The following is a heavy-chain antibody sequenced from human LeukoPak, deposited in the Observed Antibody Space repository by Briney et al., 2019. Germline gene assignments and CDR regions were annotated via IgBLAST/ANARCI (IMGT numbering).Heavy chain of an antibody. CDR3: TRDTPGIAASVSGG. V-gene: IGHV3-53*01. CDR1: GFSVSHNY. J-gene: IGHJ4*02. Sequence: GGSLRLSCTASGFSVSHNYMNWVRQAPGKGLEWVALIYSGGNTHYADSVKDRFTISRDNSKNTLYLQMSSLRVEDTAVYYCTRDTPGIAASVSGGWGQGTLVTVSS. D-gene: IGHD6-13*01. CDR2: IYSGGNT.